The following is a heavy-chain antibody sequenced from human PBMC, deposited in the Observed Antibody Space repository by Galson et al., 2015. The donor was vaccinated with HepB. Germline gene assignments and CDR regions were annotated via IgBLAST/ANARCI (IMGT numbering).Heavy chain of an antibody. CDR3: ARGRVAHYYYYGMDV. J-gene: IGHJ6*02. Sequence: SVKVSCKASGYTFTSYYMRWVRQAPGQGLEWMGIINPSGGSTSYAQKFQGRVTMTRDTSTSTVYMELSSLRSEGTAVYYCARGRVAHYYYYGMDVWGQGTTVTVSS. CDR2: INPSGGST. V-gene: IGHV1-46*03. D-gene: IGHD2-21*01. CDR1: GYTFTSYY.